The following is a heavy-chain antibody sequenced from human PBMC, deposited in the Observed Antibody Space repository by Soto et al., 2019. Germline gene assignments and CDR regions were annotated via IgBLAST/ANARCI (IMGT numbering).Heavy chain of an antibody. CDR2: IYYSGST. J-gene: IGHJ5*02. D-gene: IGHD3-22*01. Sequence: PETLFLTCTVSGGSISSYYWSWIWQPPGKSQEWIGYIYYSGSTNYNPSLKSRVTISVDTSKNQFSLKLSSVTAADTAVYYCARRIGYYYDSSGYYQNWFDPWGQGTLVTVSS. CDR3: ARRIGYYYDSSGYYQNWFDP. V-gene: IGHV4-59*01. CDR1: GGSISSYY.